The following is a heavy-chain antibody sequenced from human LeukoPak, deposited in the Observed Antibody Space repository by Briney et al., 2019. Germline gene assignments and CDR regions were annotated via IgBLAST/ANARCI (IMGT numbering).Heavy chain of an antibody. J-gene: IGHJ4*02. V-gene: IGHV4-39*07. CDR2: IYYSGST. CDR1: GGSISSSSYY. D-gene: IGHD3-3*01. Sequence: SETLSLTCTVSGGSISSSSYYWGWIRQPPGKGLEWIGSIYYSGSTYYNPSLKSRVTISVDTSKNQFSLKLSSVTAADTAVYYCVLVAGGGGFWSGYLDYWGQGTLVTVSS. CDR3: VLVAGGGGFWSGYLDY.